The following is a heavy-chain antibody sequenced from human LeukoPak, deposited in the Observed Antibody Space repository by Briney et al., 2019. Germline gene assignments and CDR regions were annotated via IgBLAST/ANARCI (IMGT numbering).Heavy chain of an antibody. CDR1: GYTFNTYG. V-gene: IGHV1-18*01. CDR3: ARGHGSGSYYTFYGVDV. J-gene: IGHJ6*02. CDR2: ISTYNGDV. D-gene: IGHD3-10*01. Sequence: ASVKVSCKASGYTFNTYGISWVRQAPGQGLEWMGWISTYNGDVNYVQNLQGRVTMTTDTSTSTAYMELRSLRSDDTAVYYCARGHGSGSYYTFYGVDVWGQGTTVTVSS.